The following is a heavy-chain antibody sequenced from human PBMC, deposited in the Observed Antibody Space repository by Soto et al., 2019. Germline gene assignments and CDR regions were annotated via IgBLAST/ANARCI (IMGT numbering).Heavy chain of an antibody. J-gene: IGHJ6*02. CDR2: IIPIFGTA. CDR1: GGTFSSYA. V-gene: IGHV1-69*13. Sequence: ASVKVSCKASGGTFSSYAISWVRQAPGQGLEWMGGIIPIFGTANYAQKFQGRVTITADESTSTAYMELSSLRSEDTAVYYCARDPDVVVAATSYYYGMDVWGQGTTVTVSS. CDR3: ARDPDVVVAATSYYYGMDV. D-gene: IGHD2-15*01.